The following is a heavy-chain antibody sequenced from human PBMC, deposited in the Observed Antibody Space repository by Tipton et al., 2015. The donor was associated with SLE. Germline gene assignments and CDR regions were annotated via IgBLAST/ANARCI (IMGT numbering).Heavy chain of an antibody. CDR1: GDSISSSNSY. CDR3: ARAGILTGYYPYFDY. CDR2: IYTSGST. Sequence: LRLSCTVSGDSISSSNSYWGWIRQPAGKGLEWIGRIYTSGSTNYNPSLKSRVTISVDTSKNQFSLKLSSVTAADTAVYYCARAGILTGYYPYFDYWGQGTLVTVSS. V-gene: IGHV4-61*02. J-gene: IGHJ4*02. D-gene: IGHD3-9*01.